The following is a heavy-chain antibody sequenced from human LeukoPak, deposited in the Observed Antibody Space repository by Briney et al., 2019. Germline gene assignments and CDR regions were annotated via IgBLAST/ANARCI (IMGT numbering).Heavy chain of an antibody. CDR3: ARGTQSGWFDY. Sequence: SETLSLTCTVSGGSITDNSWSWIRQPAGKGLEWIGRVYSSGRTSYHPSFRSRVIMSIDTSISHFSLKLSSVTAADTALYYCARGTQSGWFDYWGQGTLVSVSS. CDR1: GGSITDNS. J-gene: IGHJ4*02. V-gene: IGHV4-4*07. CDR2: VYSSGRT. D-gene: IGHD6-19*01.